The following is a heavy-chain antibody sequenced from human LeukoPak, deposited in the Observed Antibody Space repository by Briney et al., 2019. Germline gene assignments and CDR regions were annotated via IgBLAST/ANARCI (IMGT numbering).Heavy chain of an antibody. Sequence: SETLSLTCTVSGGSISSYYWSWIRQLPGKGLEWIGYIYYSGSTNYNPSLKSRVTISVDTSKNQFSLKLSSVTAADTAVYYCARDSLLVGYFDYWGQGTLVTVSS. CDR2: IYYSGST. CDR1: GGSISSYY. CDR3: ARDSLLVGYFDY. J-gene: IGHJ4*02. V-gene: IGHV4-59*01. D-gene: IGHD6-13*01.